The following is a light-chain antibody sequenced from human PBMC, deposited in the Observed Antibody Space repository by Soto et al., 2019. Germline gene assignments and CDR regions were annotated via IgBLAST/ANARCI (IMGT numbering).Light chain of an antibody. V-gene: IGKV3-20*01. CDR2: GAS. J-gene: IGKJ1*01. CDR1: QSVSSSY. CDR3: QQYGSSPPWT. Sequence: EIVLTQSPGTLSLSPGERATLSCRASQSVSSSYLAWYQQKPGQAPRLLIYGASSRATGIPDRFSGSGSGTDFTLTISRLGPEDCAVYYCQQYGSSPPWTFGQGTKVEIK.